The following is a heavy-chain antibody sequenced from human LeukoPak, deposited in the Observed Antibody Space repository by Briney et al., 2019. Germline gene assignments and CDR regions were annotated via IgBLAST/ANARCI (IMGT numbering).Heavy chain of an antibody. CDR3: ARGGYYDSSGNY. D-gene: IGHD3-22*01. Sequence: ASVKVSCKTSGYTFTAYYMHWVRQAPGQGLEWMGRIHPNNGGTDSAQKFQGRVTMTRDTSISTAYMELSSLRSDDTAVYYCARGGYYDSSGNYWGQGTLVTVSS. CDR2: IHPNNGGT. J-gene: IGHJ4*02. V-gene: IGHV1-2*06. CDR1: GYTFTAYY.